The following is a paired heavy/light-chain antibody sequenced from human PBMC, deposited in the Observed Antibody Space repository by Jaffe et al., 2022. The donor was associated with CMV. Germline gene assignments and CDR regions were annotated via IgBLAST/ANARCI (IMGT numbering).Light chain of an antibody. Sequence: DIQMTQSPSSVSASVGDRVTITCRASQDISNWFAWYQQKAGKAPKVLIFGASTLQNGVPSRFSGSGSGTDFTLTISSLQPEDFATYYCQQSNTFPYTFGQGTKLEIK. CDR3: QQSNTFPYT. CDR2: GAS. J-gene: IGKJ2*01. CDR1: QDISNW. V-gene: IGKV1-12*01.
Heavy chain of an antibody. D-gene: IGHD7-27*01. CDR2: ISGSGGST. J-gene: IGHJ3*01. CDR3: AKSRGNWGNGFDV. V-gene: IGHV3-23*01. Sequence: ELQLLESGGGLVQPGGSLRLSCVASGFTFSSYAMSWVRQAPGKGLEWVSAISGSGGSTHYADSVKGRFTISRDNSKNTLYLQMNSLRAEDTAVYYCAKSRGNWGNGFDVWGQGTLVTVSS. CDR1: GFTFSSYA.